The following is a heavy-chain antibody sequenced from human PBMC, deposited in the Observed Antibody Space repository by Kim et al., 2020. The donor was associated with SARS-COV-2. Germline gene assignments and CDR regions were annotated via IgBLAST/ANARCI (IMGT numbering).Heavy chain of an antibody. Sequence: YEQKCQGRVTMTRDTSISTAYMELSRLRSDDTAVYYCARPPVSSTSYVDYWGQGTLVTVSS. CDR3: ARPPVSSTSYVDY. D-gene: IGHD2-2*01. V-gene: IGHV1-2*02. J-gene: IGHJ4*02.